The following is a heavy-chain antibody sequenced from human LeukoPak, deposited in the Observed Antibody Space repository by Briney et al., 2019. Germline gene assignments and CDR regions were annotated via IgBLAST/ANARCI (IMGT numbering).Heavy chain of an antibody. Sequence: PSETLSLTCTVSGGSISSYYWSWIRQPPGKGLEWIGYIYTSGSTNYNPSLKSRVTISVDTSKNQFSLKLSSVTAADTAVYYCARHGSRWSGWSTYYYMDVWGKGTTVTVSS. V-gene: IGHV4-4*09. D-gene: IGHD6-19*01. CDR2: IYTSGST. CDR1: GGSISSYY. CDR3: ARHGSRWSGWSTYYYMDV. J-gene: IGHJ6*03.